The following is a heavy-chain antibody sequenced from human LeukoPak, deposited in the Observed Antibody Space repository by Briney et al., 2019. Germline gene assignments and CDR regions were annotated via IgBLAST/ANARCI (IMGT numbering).Heavy chain of an antibody. CDR3: AKDSSGWYGNNWFDP. CDR1: GFTFSSYG. Sequence: GGTLRLSCAASGFTFSSYGMSWVRQAPGKGLEWVSAISGSGGSTYYADSVKGRFTISRDNSKNTLYLQMNSLRAEDTAVYYCAKDSSGWYGNNWFDPWGQGTLVTVSS. J-gene: IGHJ5*02. V-gene: IGHV3-23*01. D-gene: IGHD6-19*01. CDR2: ISGSGGST.